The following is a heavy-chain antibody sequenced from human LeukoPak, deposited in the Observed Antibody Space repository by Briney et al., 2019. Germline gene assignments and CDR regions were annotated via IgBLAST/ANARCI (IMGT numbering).Heavy chain of an antibody. V-gene: IGHV3-13*01. CDR3: ARGGWFGELLRPFDY. J-gene: IGHJ4*02. CDR1: GFTFSNYD. CDR2: IGTAGDT. Sequence: GGSLRLSCAASGFTFSNYDMPWVRQATVKGLEWVSAIGTAGDTYYSGSVKGRFTISRENAKNSLYLQMNSLKAGDTAVYYCARGGWFGELLRPFDYWGQGSLVTVSS. D-gene: IGHD3-10*01.